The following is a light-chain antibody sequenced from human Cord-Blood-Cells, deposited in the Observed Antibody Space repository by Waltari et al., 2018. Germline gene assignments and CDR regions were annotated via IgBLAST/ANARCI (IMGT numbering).Light chain of an antibody. CDR1: QSVSSSY. V-gene: IGKV3-20*01. Sequence: EIVLTQSPGTLSLSPGEGATLSCRASQSVSSSYLAWYQQKPGQAPRLLIYGASSRATGIPDRFSGSGSGTDFTLTISRLEPGDFAVYYCQQYGSSPLTFGGGTKVEIK. CDR2: GAS. CDR3: QQYGSSPLT. J-gene: IGKJ4*01.